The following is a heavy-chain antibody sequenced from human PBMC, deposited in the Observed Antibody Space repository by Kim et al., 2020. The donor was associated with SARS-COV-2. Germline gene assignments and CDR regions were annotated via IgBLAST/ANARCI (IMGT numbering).Heavy chain of an antibody. CDR3: AREVQHSNSFDY. J-gene: IGHJ4*02. V-gene: IGHV1-2*02. Sequence: ASVKVSCKAFGFTLTDYYMHWVRQAPGQGLEWIGWINPDSGGTNYAPKFQGRVTETRDTSINTAYMELTRLTSDDTAVYYCAREVQHSNSFDYWGQGTLVTVSS. D-gene: IGHD2-21*01. CDR2: INPDSGGT. CDR1: GFTLTDYY.